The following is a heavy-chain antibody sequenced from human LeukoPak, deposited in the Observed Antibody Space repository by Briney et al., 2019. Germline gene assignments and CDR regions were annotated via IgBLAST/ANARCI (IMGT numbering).Heavy chain of an antibody. D-gene: IGHD3-9*01. CDR2: ISSSSSYI. V-gene: IGHV3-21*01. Sequence: GGSLRRSCAASGFTFSSYSMNWVRQAPGKGLEWVSSISSSSSYIYYADSVKGRFTISRDNAKNSLYLQMNSLRAEDTAVYYCARSYLTGYSQGPFDYWGQGTLVTVSS. CDR1: GFTFSSYS. J-gene: IGHJ4*02. CDR3: ARSYLTGYSQGPFDY.